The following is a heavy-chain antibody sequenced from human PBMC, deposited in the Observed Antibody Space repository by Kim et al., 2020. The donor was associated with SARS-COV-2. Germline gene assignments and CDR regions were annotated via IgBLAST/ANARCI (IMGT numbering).Heavy chain of an antibody. Sequence: SVKDLFTISRDNSKNTLYLQMNSLRAEDTAVYYCAKALAVAGTDTYAFDIWGQGTMVTVSS. D-gene: IGHD6-19*01. V-gene: IGHV3-30*02. CDR3: AKALAVAGTDTYAFDI. J-gene: IGHJ3*02.